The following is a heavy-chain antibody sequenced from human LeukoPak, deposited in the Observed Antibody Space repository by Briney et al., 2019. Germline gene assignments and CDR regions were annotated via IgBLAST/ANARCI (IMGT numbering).Heavy chain of an antibody. CDR2: IIPIFGTA. J-gene: IGHJ4*02. CDR3: ARDLFSDYGFDY. V-gene: IGHV1-69*06. Sequence: ASVKVSCKASGGTFSSYAISWVRQAPGQGLDWMGGIIPIFGTANYAQKFQGRVTITADKSTSTAYMELSSLRSEDTGVYYCARDLFSDYGFDYWGQGTLVTVSS. CDR1: GGTFSSYA. D-gene: IGHD4-17*01.